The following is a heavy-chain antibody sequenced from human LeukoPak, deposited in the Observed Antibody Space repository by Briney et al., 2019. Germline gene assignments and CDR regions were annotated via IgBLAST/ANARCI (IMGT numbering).Heavy chain of an antibody. V-gene: IGHV1-69*13. CDR1: GGTFSSYA. D-gene: IGHD6-19*01. CDR3: ARTSPYSSGWYNWFDP. Sequence: SVKVSCKASGGTFSSYAISWVRQAPGQGLEWMGGIIPIFGTANYAQKFQGRVTITADESTSTAYMELSSLRSEDTAVYYCARTSPYSSGWYNWFDPWGQGTLVTVSS. J-gene: IGHJ5*02. CDR2: IIPIFGTA.